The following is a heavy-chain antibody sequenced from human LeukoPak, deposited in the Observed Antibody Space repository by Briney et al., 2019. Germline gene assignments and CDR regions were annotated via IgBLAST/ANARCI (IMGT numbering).Heavy chain of an antibody. V-gene: IGHV1-2*02. CDR2: INPNSGGT. CDR1: GYTFTGYY. J-gene: IGHJ4*02. Sequence: GASVKVSCKASGYTFTGYYMHWVRHAPGQGLEWMGWINPNSGGTNYAQKFQGRVTMTRDTSISTAYMELSRLRSDDTAVYYCASPGNYGSGSSFDYWGQGTLVTVSS. CDR3: ASPGNYGSGSSFDY. D-gene: IGHD3-10*01.